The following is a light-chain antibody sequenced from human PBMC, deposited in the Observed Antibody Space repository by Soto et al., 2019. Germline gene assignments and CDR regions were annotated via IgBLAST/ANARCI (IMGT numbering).Light chain of an antibody. Sequence: DIQMTQSPSFLSASVGDRVTITCRASQGINNYLAWYQQKPGKAPNLLIYAAYTLQNGVPSRFSGSGSGTEFTLTITNLQPEDFATYYCQKSKSYPFTFGPGTKVD. CDR2: AAY. CDR1: QGINNY. CDR3: QKSKSYPFT. J-gene: IGKJ3*01. V-gene: IGKV1-9*01.